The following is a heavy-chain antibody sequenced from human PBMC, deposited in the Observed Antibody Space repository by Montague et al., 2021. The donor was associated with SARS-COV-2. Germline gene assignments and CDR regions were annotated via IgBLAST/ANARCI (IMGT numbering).Heavy chain of an antibody. V-gene: IGHV4-39*01. Sequence: SETLSLTCTVSGGSISSSSYYWGWIRQPPGKGLEWIGNIYYSGNTYYNPSLKVRVTISVDTSKNQFSLKLSSVTAADTAVYDCANMGVGRITIFGVVSRGGIDYWGQGTLVTVSS. CDR1: GGSISSSSYY. CDR3: ANMGVGRITIFGVVSRGGIDY. D-gene: IGHD3-3*01. J-gene: IGHJ4*02. CDR2: IYYSGNT.